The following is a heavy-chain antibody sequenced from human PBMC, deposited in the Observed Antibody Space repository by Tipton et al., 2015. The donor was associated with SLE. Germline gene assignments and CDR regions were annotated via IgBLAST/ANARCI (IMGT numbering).Heavy chain of an antibody. D-gene: IGHD4/OR15-4a*01. J-gene: IGHJ6*02. Sequence: SLRLSCAASGFTFSSYAMHWVRQAPGKGLEWVAVISYDGSNKYYADSVKDRFTISRDNSKNTLYLQMNSLRAEDTAVYYCAPVLTGYYGMDVWGQGTTVTVSS. CDR3: APVLTGYYGMDV. CDR1: GFTFSSYA. V-gene: IGHV3-30*04. CDR2: ISYDGSNK.